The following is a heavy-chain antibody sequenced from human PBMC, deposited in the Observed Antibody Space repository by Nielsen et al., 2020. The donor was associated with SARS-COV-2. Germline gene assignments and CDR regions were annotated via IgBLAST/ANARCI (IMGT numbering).Heavy chain of an antibody. D-gene: IGHD5-18*01. CDR2: INPNSGGT. V-gene: IGHV1-2*04. CDR1: GYTFTGYY. J-gene: IGHJ6*02. CDR3: ARADGYSYGYYYYGMDV. Sequence: ASVKVSCKASGYTFTGYYMHWVRQAPGQGLEWMGWINPNSGGTNYAQKFQGWVTMTRDTSISTAYMELSRLRSDDTAVYYCARADGYSYGYYYYGMDVWGQGTTVTVPS.